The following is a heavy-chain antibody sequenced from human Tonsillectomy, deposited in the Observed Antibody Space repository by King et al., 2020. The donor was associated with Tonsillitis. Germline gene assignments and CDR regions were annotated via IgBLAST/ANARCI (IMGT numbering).Heavy chain of an antibody. D-gene: IGHD2-2*01. J-gene: IGHJ4*02. V-gene: IGHV3-30-3*01. CDR1: GFTFSSYA. CDR3: ARGISGLLVVVPAAMTGVFDY. Sequence: VQLVESGGGVVQPGRSLRLSCAASGFTFSSYAMHWVRQAPGKGLEWVAVISYDGSNKYYADSVKGRFTISRDNSKKTLYLQMNSLRAEDTAVYYCARGISGLLVVVPAAMTGVFDYWGQGTLVTVSS. CDR2: ISYDGSNK.